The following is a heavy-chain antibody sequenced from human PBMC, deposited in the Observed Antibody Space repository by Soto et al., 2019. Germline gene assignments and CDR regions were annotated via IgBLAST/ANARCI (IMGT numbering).Heavy chain of an antibody. CDR3: AGSHSSSYYYYYYGMDV. D-gene: IGHD6-13*01. Sequence: VKVSCKASGGTFSSYAISWVRQAPGQGLEWMGGIIPIFGTANYAQKFQGRVTITADESTSTAYMELSSLRSEDTAVYYCAGSHSSSYYYYYYGMDVWGQGTTVTVSS. V-gene: IGHV1-69*13. J-gene: IGHJ6*02. CDR2: IIPIFGTA. CDR1: GGTFSSYA.